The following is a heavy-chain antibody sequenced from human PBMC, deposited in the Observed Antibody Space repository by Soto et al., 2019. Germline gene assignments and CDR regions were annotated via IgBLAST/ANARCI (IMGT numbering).Heavy chain of an antibody. J-gene: IGHJ6*03. CDR2: MNPNSGNT. CDR3: ARVPSSSNYYYYYYMDV. Sequence: EASVKVSCKASGYTFTSYDINWVRQATGQGLEWMGWMNPNSGNTGYAQKFQGRVTMTRNTSISTAYMELSSLRSEDTAVYYCARVPSSSNYYYYYYMDVWGKGTTVTVSS. D-gene: IGHD3-10*01. CDR1: GYTFTSYD. V-gene: IGHV1-8*01.